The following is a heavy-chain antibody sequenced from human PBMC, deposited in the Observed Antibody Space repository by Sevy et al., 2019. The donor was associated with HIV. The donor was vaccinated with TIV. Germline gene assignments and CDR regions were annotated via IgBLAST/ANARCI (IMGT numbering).Heavy chain of an antibody. J-gene: IGHJ3*02. V-gene: IGHV3-11*01. D-gene: IGHD1-26*01. Sequence: GGSLRLSCAASGFTFSDYYMSWIRQAPGKGLEWVSYISSSGSTIYYADSVKGRFTISRDNAKNSLYLQMNSLRAEDTAVYDWAGSYSYRGGAFDIGGQGTMVTVSS. CDR1: GFTFSDYY. CDR2: ISSSGSTI. CDR3: AGSYSYRGGAFDI.